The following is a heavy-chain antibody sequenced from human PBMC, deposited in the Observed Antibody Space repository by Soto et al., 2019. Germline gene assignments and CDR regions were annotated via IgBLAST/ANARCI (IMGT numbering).Heavy chain of an antibody. Sequence: QVHLVQSGAELKKPGSSVKLSCKTSGGTLTNHAIIWVRQAPGQRLLWMGGIIPTFGTVNYSLKFQVRLTITADEKTGTASMELTYLRPEDTAVYYCAAIRGEYRLGGAIDIWGQETVVTVSA. CDR2: IIPTFGTV. CDR3: AAIRGEYRLGGAIDI. V-gene: IGHV1-69*12. CDR1: GGTLTNHA. J-gene: IGHJ3*02. D-gene: IGHD3-16*01.